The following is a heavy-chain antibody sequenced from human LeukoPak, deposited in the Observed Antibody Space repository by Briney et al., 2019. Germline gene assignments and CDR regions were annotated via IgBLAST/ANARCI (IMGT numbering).Heavy chain of an antibody. J-gene: IGHJ6*03. V-gene: IGHV1-8*03. CDR3: ARGGIAARPAIYYYYYYMDV. CDR1: GGTFSSYA. Sequence: GASVKVSCKASGGTFSSYAISWVRQATGQGLEWMGWMNPNSGNTGYAQKFQGRVTITRNTSISTAYMELSSLRSEDTAVYYCARGGIAARPAIYYYYYYMDVWGKGTTVTVSS. D-gene: IGHD6-6*01. CDR2: MNPNSGNT.